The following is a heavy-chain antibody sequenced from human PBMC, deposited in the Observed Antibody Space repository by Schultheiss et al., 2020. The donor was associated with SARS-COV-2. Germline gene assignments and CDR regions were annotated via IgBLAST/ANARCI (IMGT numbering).Heavy chain of an antibody. D-gene: IGHD2-21*02. J-gene: IGHJ4*02. V-gene: IGHV3-48*01. CDR3: AKDFVYCGGDCYTGIGDY. Sequence: GGSLRLSCAASGFTFSSYSMNWVRQAPGKGLEWVSYISSSSSTIYYADSVKGRFTISRDNAKNSLYLQMNSLRAEDTAVYYCAKDFVYCGGDCYTGIGDYWGQGTLVTVSS. CDR2: ISSSSSTI. CDR1: GFTFSSYS.